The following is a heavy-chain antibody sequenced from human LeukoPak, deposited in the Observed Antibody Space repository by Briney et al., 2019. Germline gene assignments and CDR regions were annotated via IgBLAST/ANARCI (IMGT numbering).Heavy chain of an antibody. J-gene: IGHJ6*04. V-gene: IGHV3-30*18. CDR3: AKSSYSSSWYVFYYGMDV. CDR2: ISYDGSNK. CDR1: GFTFSSYG. D-gene: IGHD6-13*01. Sequence: PGRSLRLSCAASGFTFSSYGMRWVRQAPGKGLEWVAVISYDGSNKYYADSVKGRFTISRDNSKNTLYLQMNSLRAEDTAVYYCAKSSYSSSWYVFYYGMDVWGKGTTVTVSS.